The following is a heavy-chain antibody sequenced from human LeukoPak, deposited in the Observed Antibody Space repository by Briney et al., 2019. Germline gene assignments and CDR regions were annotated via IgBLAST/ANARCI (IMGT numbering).Heavy chain of an antibody. J-gene: IGHJ4*02. CDR1: GYTFTSYY. CDR3: ARDHYHKIHSVMVTAPDY. Sequence: GASVKVSCKTSGYTFTSYYVHWVRQAPGQGLGWMGIINPSSGSTTYAQKFQGRVTMTRDTSTSTVYMELSSLRSEDTAVYYCARDHYHKIHSVMVTAPDYWGQGTLVIVSS. CDR2: INPSSGST. V-gene: IGHV1-46*01. D-gene: IGHD2-21*02.